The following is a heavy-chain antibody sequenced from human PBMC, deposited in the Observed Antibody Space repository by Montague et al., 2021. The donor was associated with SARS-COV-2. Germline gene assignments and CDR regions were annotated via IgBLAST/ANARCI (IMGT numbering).Heavy chain of an antibody. CDR1: GGSISSSSYY. D-gene: IGHD6-19*01. V-gene: IGHV4-39*01. Sequence: SETLFLTCTVSGGSISSSSYYWAWIRQPPGKGLEWIGSIYYRGSTYYNPSLKSRVFISVDTSKNQLSLTLTSVTAADTAVYYCATQEYPSGWMSGHFDFWGQGTLLSASP. CDR2: IYYRGST. CDR3: ATQEYPSGWMSGHFDF. J-gene: IGHJ4*02.